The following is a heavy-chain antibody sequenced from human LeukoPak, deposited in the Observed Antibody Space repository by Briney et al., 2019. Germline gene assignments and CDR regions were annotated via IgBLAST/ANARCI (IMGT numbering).Heavy chain of an antibody. CDR2: INPNSGAT. Sequence: ASVKVSCKASGYTFTGYFMHWVRQAPGQGLEWMGWINPNSGATNYAQKFQGRVTMTRDTSISTAYMELSSLRSDDTAVYYCARDNHVCSSTSCQSYYYGMDVWGLGTTVTVSS. D-gene: IGHD2-2*01. CDR1: GYTFTGYF. V-gene: IGHV1-2*02. J-gene: IGHJ6*02. CDR3: ARDNHVCSSTSCQSYYYGMDV.